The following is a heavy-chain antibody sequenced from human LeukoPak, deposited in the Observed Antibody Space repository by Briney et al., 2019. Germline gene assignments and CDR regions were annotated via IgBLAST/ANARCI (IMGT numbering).Heavy chain of an antibody. Sequence: GGSLRLSCGASGFTFTSHWMSWVRQAPGKGLEWVANIKQDGNEKYYVESVKGRFIISRDNAKNSLYLQTNSLRAEDTAVYYCAELGIAMIGGVWGKGTTVTISS. CDR3: AELGIAMIGGV. CDR1: GFTFTSHW. V-gene: IGHV3-7*01. D-gene: IGHD3-10*02. J-gene: IGHJ6*04. CDR2: IKQDGNEK.